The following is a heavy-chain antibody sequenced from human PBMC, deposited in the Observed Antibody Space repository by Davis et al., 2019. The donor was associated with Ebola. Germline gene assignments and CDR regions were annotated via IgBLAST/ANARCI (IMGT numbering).Heavy chain of an antibody. CDR3: ARARTGIVEAAYYYYGMDV. J-gene: IGHJ6*02. CDR1: GDTFSTYT. Sequence: SVKVSCKASGDTFSTYTVTWVRQAPGQGLEWMGGIIPIFGTADYAQKFQGRVTITADESTNTLYMELSSLRSEDTAVYYCARARTGIVEAAYYYYGMDVWGQGTTVTVSS. D-gene: IGHD6-13*01. V-gene: IGHV1-69*13. CDR2: IIPIFGTA.